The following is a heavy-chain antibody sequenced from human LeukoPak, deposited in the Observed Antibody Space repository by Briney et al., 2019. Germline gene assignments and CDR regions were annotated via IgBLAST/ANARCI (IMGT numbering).Heavy chain of an antibody. V-gene: IGHV3-7*01. Sequence: GGSLRLSCAASGFTFSSYWMSWVRQAPGKGLEWVANIKQDGSEKYYVDSVKGRFTISRDNAKNSLYLKMNSLRAADTAVYYCARAYQLQWELFGSEDTGGPFDYWGQGTLVTVSS. J-gene: IGHJ4*02. D-gene: IGHD1-26*01. CDR1: GFTFSSYW. CDR2: IKQDGSEK. CDR3: ARAYQLQWELFGSEDTGGPFDY.